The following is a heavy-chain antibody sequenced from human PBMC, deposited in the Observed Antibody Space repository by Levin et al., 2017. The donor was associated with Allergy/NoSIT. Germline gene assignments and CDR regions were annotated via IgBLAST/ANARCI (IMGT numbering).Heavy chain of an antibody. V-gene: IGHV3-30-3*01. J-gene: IGHJ5*02. CDR2: ISYDGSNK. CDR3: ARGVSGYDGYNWFDP. Sequence: GESLKISCAASGFTFSSYAMHWVRQAPGKGLEWVAVISYDGSNKYYADSVKGRFTISRDNSKNTLYLQMNSLRAEDTAVYYCARGVSGYDGYNWFDPWGQGTLVTVSS. D-gene: IGHD5-12*01. CDR1: GFTFSSYA.